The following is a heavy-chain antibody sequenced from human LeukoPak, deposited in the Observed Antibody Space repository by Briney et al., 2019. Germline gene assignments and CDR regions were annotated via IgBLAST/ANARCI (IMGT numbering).Heavy chain of an antibody. CDR2: IYSGGST. CDR1: GFTVGSNY. V-gene: IGHV3-53*01. Sequence: GGSLRLSCAASGFTVGSNYMSWVRQAPGKGLEWVSVIYSGGSTYYADSVKGRFTISRDNSKNTLYLQMNSLRAEDTAVYYCARAGYSSSWYQMDIWGQGTMVTVSS. J-gene: IGHJ3*02. D-gene: IGHD6-13*01. CDR3: ARAGYSSSWYQMDI.